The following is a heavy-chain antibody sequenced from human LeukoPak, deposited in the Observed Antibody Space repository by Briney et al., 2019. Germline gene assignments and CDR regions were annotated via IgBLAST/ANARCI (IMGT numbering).Heavy chain of an antibody. CDR3: AKDTGYYFYYIGV. Sequence: PGGSLRLSCAASGFTFSNYGLHWVRQAPGKGLEWVAVIWYDGSNKYYADSVKGRFTISRDNSNNTLYLQMNSLRAEDTAVYYCAKDTGYYFYYIGVWGKGTTVTVSS. D-gene: IGHD4-11*01. V-gene: IGHV3-33*06. J-gene: IGHJ6*03. CDR2: IWYDGSNK. CDR1: GFTFSNYG.